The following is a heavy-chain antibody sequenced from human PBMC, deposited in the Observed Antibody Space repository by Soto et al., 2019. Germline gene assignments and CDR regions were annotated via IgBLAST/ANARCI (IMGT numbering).Heavy chain of an antibody. V-gene: IGHV3-23*01. Sequence: EVQLLESGGGLVQPGGSLRLSCAASGFSFSSYAMNWVRLDAGKGLEWVSAISGSGGSTYSADPVKGRFTISRDNSKNTLYLQMNSLRAEDTAVYYCAKDGSVAGRGFLDYWGQGTLVTVSS. CDR3: AKDGSVAGRGFLDY. CDR2: ISGSGGST. D-gene: IGHD6-19*01. J-gene: IGHJ4*02. CDR1: GFSFSSYA.